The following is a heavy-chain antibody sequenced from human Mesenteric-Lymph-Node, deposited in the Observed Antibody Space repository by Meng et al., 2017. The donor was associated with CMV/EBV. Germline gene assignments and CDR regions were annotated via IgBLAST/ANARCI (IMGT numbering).Heavy chain of an antibody. D-gene: IGHD2-2*01. V-gene: IGHV4-39*07. Sequence: SETLSLTCTVSGGSISSSSYYWGWIRPPPGQGLEWIGSIYYSGSTYYNPSLKSRVTISVDTSKNQFSLKLSSVTAADTAVYYCARDRIVVVPAATPLYDYYGMDVWGQGTTVTVSS. J-gene: IGHJ6*02. CDR3: ARDRIVVVPAATPLYDYYGMDV. CDR2: IYYSGST. CDR1: GGSISSSSYY.